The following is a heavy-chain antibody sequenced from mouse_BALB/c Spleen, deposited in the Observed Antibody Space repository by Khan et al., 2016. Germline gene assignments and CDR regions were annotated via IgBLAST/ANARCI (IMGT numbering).Heavy chain of an antibody. Sequence: VQLQESGPGLVAPSQSLSITCTVSGFSLTHYGVHWVRQPPGKGLEWLGIIWAGGSTNYNSALMSRLSISKDNSKSQVSLKMNSLQTDDTAMYYCARDENYRYDGFAYWDQGTLVTVSA. D-gene: IGHD2-14*01. V-gene: IGHV2-9*02. J-gene: IGHJ3*01. CDR2: IWAGGST. CDR1: GFSLTHYG. CDR3: ARDENYRYDGFAY.